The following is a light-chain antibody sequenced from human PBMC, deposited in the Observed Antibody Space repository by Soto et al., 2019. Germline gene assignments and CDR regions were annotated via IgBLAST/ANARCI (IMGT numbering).Light chain of an antibody. CDR1: QSVSDS. V-gene: IGKV3-11*01. Sequence: EIVLTQSPATLSLSPGERATLSCRARQSVSDSLAWYQQKPGQAPRLLIYDVSYRATGIPARFSGSGSGTDFTLTISSLEPEDFAVYYCQQRSNRPITFGQGTRLEI. CDR3: QQRSNRPIT. CDR2: DVS. J-gene: IGKJ5*01.